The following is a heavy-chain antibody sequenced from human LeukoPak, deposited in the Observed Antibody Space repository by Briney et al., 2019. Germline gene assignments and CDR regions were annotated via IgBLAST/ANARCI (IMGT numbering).Heavy chain of an antibody. J-gene: IGHJ5*02. V-gene: IGHV3-23*01. CDR1: GFTFSSYA. CDR3: ARVKVGSWNWFDP. CDR2: ISGSGGST. D-gene: IGHD1-26*01. Sequence: GGSLGLSCAASGFTFSSYAMSWVRQAPGKGLEWVSAISGSGGSTYYADSVKGRFTISRDNTKNTVYLQMNSLRAEDSAVYYCARVKVGSWNWFDPWGQGTLVTVSS.